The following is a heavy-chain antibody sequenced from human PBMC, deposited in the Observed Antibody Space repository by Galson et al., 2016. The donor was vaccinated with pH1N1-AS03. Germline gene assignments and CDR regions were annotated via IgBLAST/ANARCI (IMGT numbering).Heavy chain of an antibody. CDR1: GGTFSSYA. V-gene: IGHV1-69*06. CDR2: IIAMFGTA. D-gene: IGHD3-22*01. J-gene: IGHJ4*02. Sequence: SVKVSCKASGGTFSSYAISWVRQAPGQGLEWMGGIIAMFGTANYAQKVQGRVTITADKSTSTVYMELSSLTSEDTALYYCARGRSANYYYYSGCNYWGQGTLVTVSS. CDR3: ARGRSANYYYYSGCNY.